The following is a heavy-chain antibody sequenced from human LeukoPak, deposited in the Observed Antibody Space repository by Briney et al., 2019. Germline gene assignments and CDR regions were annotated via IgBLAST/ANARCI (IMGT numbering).Heavy chain of an antibody. J-gene: IGHJ3*02. CDR2: IYYSGST. Sequence: SETLSLTCTVSGGSISSYYWSWIRQPPGKGLEWIGYIYYSGSTNYNPSLKSRVTISVDTSKNQFSLKLSPVTAADTAVYYCARVNTAMVRDAFDIWGQGTMVTVSS. CDR1: GGSISSYY. V-gene: IGHV4-59*01. D-gene: IGHD5-18*01. CDR3: ARVNTAMVRDAFDI.